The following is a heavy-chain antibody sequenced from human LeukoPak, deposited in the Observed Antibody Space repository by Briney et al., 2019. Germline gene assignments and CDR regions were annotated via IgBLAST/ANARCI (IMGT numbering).Heavy chain of an antibody. Sequence: GGSLRLSCAASGFTFSSYSMNWVRQAPGKGLEWVSSISSSSSYIYYADSVKGRFTISRDNAKNSLYLQMNSLRAEDTAVYYCARGSLAAAVNLDFDYWGQGTLVTVSS. CDR1: GFTFSSYS. CDR2: ISSSSSYI. CDR3: ARGSLAAAVNLDFDY. D-gene: IGHD6-13*01. V-gene: IGHV3-21*01. J-gene: IGHJ4*02.